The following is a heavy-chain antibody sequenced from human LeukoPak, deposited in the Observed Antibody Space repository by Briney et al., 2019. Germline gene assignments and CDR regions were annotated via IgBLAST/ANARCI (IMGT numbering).Heavy chain of an antibody. CDR3: ASLTGGWNYYGMDV. J-gene: IGHJ6*02. Sequence: GASVNVSCKASRGTFSSYAISWVRQAPGQGLEWMGGIIPIFGTANYAQKFQGRVTITADESTSTAYMELSSLRSEDTAVYYCASLTGGWNYYGMDVWGQGTTVTVSS. CDR1: RGTFSSYA. CDR2: IIPIFGTA. D-gene: IGHD1-26*01. V-gene: IGHV1-69*13.